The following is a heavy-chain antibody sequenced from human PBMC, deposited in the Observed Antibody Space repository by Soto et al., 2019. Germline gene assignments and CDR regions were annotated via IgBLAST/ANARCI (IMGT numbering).Heavy chain of an antibody. D-gene: IGHD2-15*01. J-gene: IGHJ4*02. Sequence: SETLSLTCAVSGGSISSSSYYWDWIRQPPGKGLEWIGTIYYTGTSNYNPSLKSRVTISVDTSKNQFSLNLSSVTAADTAVYYCTRHAIGVVVPAAIRYWGQGSLVTVSS. CDR3: TRHAIGVVVPAAIRY. V-gene: IGHV4-39*01. CDR2: IYYTGTS. CDR1: GGSISSSSYY.